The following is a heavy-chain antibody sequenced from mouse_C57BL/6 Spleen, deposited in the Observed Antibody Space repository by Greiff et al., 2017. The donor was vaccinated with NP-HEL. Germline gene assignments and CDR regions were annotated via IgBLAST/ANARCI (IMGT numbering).Heavy chain of an antibody. D-gene: IGHD1-1*01. CDR1: GFTFSDYG. Sequence: EVMLVESGGGLVKPGGSLKLSCAASGFTFSDYGMHWVRQAPEKGLEWVAYIRRGSSTIYYADTVKGRFTISRDKANNTLFLQMTSLRTEDTAMYYCARPTYGSFLDYWGQGTTLTVSS. CDR3: ARPTYGSFLDY. V-gene: IGHV5-17*01. J-gene: IGHJ2*01. CDR2: IRRGSSTI.